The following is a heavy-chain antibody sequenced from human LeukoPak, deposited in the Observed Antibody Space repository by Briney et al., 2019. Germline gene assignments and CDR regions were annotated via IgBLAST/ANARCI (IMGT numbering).Heavy chain of an antibody. CDR3: GRRFCNSCPLDF. CDR2: FLAGGLL. V-gene: IGHV3-66*04. Sequence: GGSLRLSCVGSGFNVTTNNMYWVRQAPEKGLECVSTFLAGGLLDYADSVRDRFTISRDTSKNTLYLQMNSLSAEDTAVYYCGRRFCNSCPLDFWGQGTLVTVSS. J-gene: IGHJ4*02. D-gene: IGHD2-21*01. CDR1: GFNVTTNN.